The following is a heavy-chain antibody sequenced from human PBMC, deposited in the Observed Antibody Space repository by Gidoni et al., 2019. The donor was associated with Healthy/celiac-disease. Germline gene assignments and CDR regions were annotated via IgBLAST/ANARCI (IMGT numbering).Heavy chain of an antibody. D-gene: IGHD6-13*01. CDR3: ARGPSARQQLVRGDYYYYGMDV. V-gene: IGHV4-30-4*01. J-gene: IGHJ6*02. Sequence: QVQLQESGPGLVKPSQTLSLTCTVSGGSISRGDYYWSWIRQPPGKGLEWIGYIYYSGSTYYNPSLKSRVTISVDTSKNQFSLKLSSVTAADTAVYYCARGPSARQQLVRGDYYYYGMDVWGQGTTVTVSS. CDR1: GGSISRGDYY. CDR2: IYYSGST.